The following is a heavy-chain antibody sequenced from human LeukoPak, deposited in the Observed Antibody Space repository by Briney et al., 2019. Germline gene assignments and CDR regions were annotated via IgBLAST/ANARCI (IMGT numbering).Heavy chain of an antibody. CDR3: AKDGDQVTVTKLDY. CDR1: GFTFSNYV. CDR2: ISGSGGTT. V-gene: IGHV3-23*01. J-gene: IGHJ4*02. Sequence: PGGSLRLSCAASGFTFSNYVMSWVRLAPGKGLEWVSGISGSGGTTYYADSVKGRLTISRDNSKNTLYLEMNSLRAEDTAVYYCAKDGDQVTVTKLDYWGQGALVTVSS. D-gene: IGHD4-17*01.